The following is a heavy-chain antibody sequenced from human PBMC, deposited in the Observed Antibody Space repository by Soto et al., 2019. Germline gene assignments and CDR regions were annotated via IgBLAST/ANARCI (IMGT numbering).Heavy chain of an antibody. CDR2: IYYSGST. CDR1: GGSISSSSYY. J-gene: IGHJ6*03. CDR3: ARVGDYSNYRDAPYYYYYMDV. D-gene: IGHD4-4*01. V-gene: IGHV4-39*01. Sequence: SSETLSLTCTVSGGSISSSSYYWGWIRQPPGKGLEWIGSIYYSGSTYYNPSLKSRVTISVDTSKNQFSLKLSSVTAADTAVYYCARVGDYSNYRDAPYYYYYMDVWGKGTTVTVSS.